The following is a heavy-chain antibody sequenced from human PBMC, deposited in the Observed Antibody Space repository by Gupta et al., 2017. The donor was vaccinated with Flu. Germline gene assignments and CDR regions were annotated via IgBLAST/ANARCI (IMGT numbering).Heavy chain of an antibody. J-gene: IGHJ6*02. CDR3: ARRAPGYYGMDV. V-gene: IGHV3-48*01. D-gene: IGHD7-27*01. Sequence: EAQLVASVVASVQHGGSLRLSCAAPCFTTSSYSINWVRQAPGKGLEWVSYISSSSNTIYYADSVKGRFTISRDNAKNSLYLQMNSLGAEDTAVYYCARRAPGYYGMDVWGQGTTVTVSS. CDR2: ISSSSNTI. CDR1: CFTTSSYS.